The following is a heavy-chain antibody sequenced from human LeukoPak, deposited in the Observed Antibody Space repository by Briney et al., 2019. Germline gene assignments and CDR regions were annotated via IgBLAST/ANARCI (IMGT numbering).Heavy chain of an antibody. CDR1: GFTFSSYS. CDR3: AREGHTRYCSSTSCYFAEYSQH. J-gene: IGHJ1*01. CDR2: ISSSSSTI. V-gene: IGHV3-48*01. Sequence: GGSLRLSCAASGFTFSSYSMNWARQAPGKGLEWVSYISSSSSTIYYADSVKGRFTISRDNAKNSLYLQMNSLRAEDTAVYYCAREGHTRYCSSTSCYFAEYSQHWGQGTLVTVSS. D-gene: IGHD2-2*01.